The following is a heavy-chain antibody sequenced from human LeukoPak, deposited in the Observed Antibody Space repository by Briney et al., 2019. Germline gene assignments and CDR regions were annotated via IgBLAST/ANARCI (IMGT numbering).Heavy chain of an antibody. J-gene: IGHJ5*02. CDR1: GDTFTGYY. D-gene: IGHD6-19*01. CDR3: ARGPRSSVANWFDP. CDR2: INPNSGGT. Sequence: ASVKVSCKASGDTFTGYYMHWVRQAPGQGLEWMGWINPNSGGTNYAQKFQGRVTMTRDTSISTAYMELSRLRSDDTAVYYCARGPRSSVANWFDPWGQGTLVTVSS. V-gene: IGHV1-2*02.